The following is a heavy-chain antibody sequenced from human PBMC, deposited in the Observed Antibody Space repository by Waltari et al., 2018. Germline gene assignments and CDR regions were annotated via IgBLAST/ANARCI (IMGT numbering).Heavy chain of an antibody. Sequence: EVQLVESGGGLVQPGGSLRLSCVASEFPFRTYWMSWVRQAPGKGLEWVANIKQDGTEKNYVDSVKGRFTISRDNAETSVYLQMSNLRVDDTATYYCAAGSGWVFESWGQGTLVTVSS. V-gene: IGHV3-7*03. CDR1: EFPFRTYW. J-gene: IGHJ4*02. CDR2: IKQDGTEK. CDR3: AAGSGWVFES. D-gene: IGHD6-19*01.